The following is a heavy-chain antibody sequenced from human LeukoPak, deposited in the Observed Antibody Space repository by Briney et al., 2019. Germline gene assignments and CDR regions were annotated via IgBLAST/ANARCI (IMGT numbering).Heavy chain of an antibody. CDR2: ISGSGGST. D-gene: IGHD2-15*01. V-gene: IGHV3-23*01. CDR1: GGSFSDYY. CDR3: AKDPRFIVVVVAATR. Sequence: ETLSLTCAVYGGSFSDYYWTWIRQPPGKGLEWVSAISGSGGSTYYADSVKGRFTISRDNSKNTLYLQMNSLRAEDTAVYYCAKDPRFIVVVVAATRWGQGTLVTVSS. J-gene: IGHJ4*02.